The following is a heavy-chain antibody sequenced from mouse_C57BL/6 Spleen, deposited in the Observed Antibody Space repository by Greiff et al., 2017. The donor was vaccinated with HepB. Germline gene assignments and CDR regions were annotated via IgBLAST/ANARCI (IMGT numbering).Heavy chain of an antibody. V-gene: IGHV1-81*01. CDR1: GYTFTSYG. D-gene: IGHD3-2*02. Sequence: QVQLKESGAELARPGASVKLSCKASGYTFTSYGISWVKQRTGQGLEWIGEIYPRSGNTYYNEKFKGKATLTADKSSSTAYMELRSLTSEDSAVYFCARHPPRSDYAMDYWGQGTSVTVSS. CDR3: ARHPPRSDYAMDY. J-gene: IGHJ4*01. CDR2: IYPRSGNT.